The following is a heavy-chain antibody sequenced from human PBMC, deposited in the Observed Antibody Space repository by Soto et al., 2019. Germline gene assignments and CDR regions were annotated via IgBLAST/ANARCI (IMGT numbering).Heavy chain of an antibody. CDR1: GFSFSNYN. V-gene: IGHV3-48*02. CDR3: ARDFGHGYYLDY. CDR2: ITDGSDTV. Sequence: EVQLVESGGGLVQPGGSLRLSCVASGFSFSNYNMNWVRQAPGKGLEWVSYITDGSDTVHYADSVRGRFTISRDNAESSLYLQMNSLRDEDTAVYFCARDFGHGYYLDYWGRGTLVTVSS. D-gene: IGHD3-3*01. J-gene: IGHJ4*02.